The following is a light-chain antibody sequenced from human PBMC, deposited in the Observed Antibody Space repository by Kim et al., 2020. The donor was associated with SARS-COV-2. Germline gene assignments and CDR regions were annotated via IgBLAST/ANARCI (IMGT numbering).Light chain of an antibody. CDR1: QSISSW. CDR2: KAS. J-gene: IGKJ2*01. CDR3: QQYNSYPYT. V-gene: IGKV1-5*03. Sequence: DIQMTQSPSTLSASVGDRVTNTCRASQSISSWLAWYQQKPGKAPKLLIYKASSLESGVPSRFSGSGSGTEFTLTISSLQPDDFATYYCQQYNSYPYTFGQGTKLEI.